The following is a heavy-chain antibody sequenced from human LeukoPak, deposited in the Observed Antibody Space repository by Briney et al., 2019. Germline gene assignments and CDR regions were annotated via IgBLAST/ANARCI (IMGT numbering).Heavy chain of an antibody. V-gene: IGHV4-59*11. CDR1: GGSISSHY. D-gene: IGHD3-9*01. J-gene: IGHJ6*03. CDR3: ARLTVTRYYYYYDMDV. Sequence: SETLSLTCTVSGGSISSHYWSWIRQPPGKGLEWIGYIYYSGSTNYNPSLKSRVTISVDTSKNQFSLKLSSVTAADTAVYYCARLTVTRYYYYYDMDVWGKGTTVTVSS. CDR2: IYYSGST.